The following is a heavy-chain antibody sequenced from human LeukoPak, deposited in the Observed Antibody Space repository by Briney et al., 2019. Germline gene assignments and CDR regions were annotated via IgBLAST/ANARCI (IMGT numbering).Heavy chain of an antibody. J-gene: IGHJ4*02. CDR3: ARGQYCGGDCYSLDY. CDR1: GYTVTRYD. Sequence: ASVTVSCKASGYTVTRYDFNWGRQAHRQGLEWMGWMNPNSGNTGYAQKFQGRGTMIRNTTISTAYMELSSLGSADTAVYYCARGQYCGGDCYSLDYWGQGTLVTVSS. D-gene: IGHD2-21*02. CDR2: MNPNSGNT. V-gene: IGHV1-8*01.